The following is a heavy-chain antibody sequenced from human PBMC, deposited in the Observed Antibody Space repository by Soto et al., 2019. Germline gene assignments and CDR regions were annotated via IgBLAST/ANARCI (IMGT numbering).Heavy chain of an antibody. CDR2: INHSGTT. Sequence: QVQLQQWGAGLLKPSETLSLTCAVYGGSSSGYYWSWIRQPPGKGLEWIGEINHSGTTNYNPSLKSRVTISVDTSKNQFSLKLISVTAADTAVYYCARLAGSSGWQRYFQHWGQGTLVTVSS. CDR1: GGSSSGYY. V-gene: IGHV4-34*01. D-gene: IGHD6-19*01. J-gene: IGHJ1*01. CDR3: ARLAGSSGWQRYFQH.